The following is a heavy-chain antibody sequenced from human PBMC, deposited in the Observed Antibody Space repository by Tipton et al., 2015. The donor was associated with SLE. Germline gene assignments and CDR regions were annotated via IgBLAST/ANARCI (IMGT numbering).Heavy chain of an antibody. CDR1: GGSISSSSYY. CDR2: IYYSGST. V-gene: IGHV4-39*07. J-gene: IGHJ6*03. CDR3: ARGPREAAAGYMDV. Sequence: TLSLTCTVSGGSISSSSYYWGWICQPPGKGLEWIGSIYYSGSTYYNPSLKSRVTISVDTSKNQFSLKLSSVTAADTAVYYCARGPREAAAGYMDVWGKGTTVTVSS. D-gene: IGHD6-13*01.